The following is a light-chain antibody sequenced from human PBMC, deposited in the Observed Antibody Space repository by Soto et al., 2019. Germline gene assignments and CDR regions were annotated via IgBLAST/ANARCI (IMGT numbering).Light chain of an antibody. V-gene: IGKV1-13*02. CDR3: QQFNSFFT. CDR2: DAS. J-gene: IGKJ3*01. CDR1: QGISSA. Sequence: AIQLTQSPSSLSASVGDRVTITCRASQGISSALAWYKQKPGKAPKLLIYDASSLESGVPSRFSGSGSGTDFTLTISSLQPEDFATYYCQQFNSFFTYGPGTKVDIK.